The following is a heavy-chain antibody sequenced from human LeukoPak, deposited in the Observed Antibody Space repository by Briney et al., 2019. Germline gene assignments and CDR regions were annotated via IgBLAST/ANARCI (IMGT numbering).Heavy chain of an antibody. V-gene: IGHV3-48*01. D-gene: IGHD3-10*01. J-gene: IGHJ4*02. CDR3: ARDHYYYGSGSFDY. CDR1: GFTFSSYD. Sequence: GGSLRLSCAASGFTFSSYDMNWVRQAPGKGPEWVSYISSSSSIIYYADSVKGRFTISRDNSKNTLYLQVNSLRAEDTAVYYCARDHYYYGSGSFDYWGQGTLVTVSS. CDR2: ISSSSSII.